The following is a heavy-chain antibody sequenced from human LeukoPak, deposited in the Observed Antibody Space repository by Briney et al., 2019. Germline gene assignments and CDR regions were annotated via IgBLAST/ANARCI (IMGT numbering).Heavy chain of an antibody. J-gene: IGHJ3*02. Sequence: SETLSLTCAVYGGSLSGYYWSWIRQPPGKGLEWIGEINHSGSTNYNPSLKSRVTISVDTSKNQFSLKLSSVTAADTAVYYCAIGYCSGGSCYSDAFDIWGQGTMVTVSS. V-gene: IGHV4-34*01. CDR2: INHSGST. CDR3: AIGYCSGGSCYSDAFDI. CDR1: GGSLSGYY. D-gene: IGHD2-15*01.